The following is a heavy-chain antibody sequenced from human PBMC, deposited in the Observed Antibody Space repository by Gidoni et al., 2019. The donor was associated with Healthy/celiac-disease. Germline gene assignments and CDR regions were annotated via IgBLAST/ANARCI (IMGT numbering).Heavy chain of an antibody. CDR3: ARGRKRITIFGVVSDYYYGMDV. J-gene: IGHJ6*02. V-gene: IGHV1-8*01. D-gene: IGHD3-3*01. Sequence: QVQLVQSGAEVKKPGASVKVSCKASGYTFTSYDINWVRQATGQGLEWMGWMNPNSGNQGYAQKFQGRVTMTRNTSISTAYMELSSLRSEDTAVYYCARGRKRITIFGVVSDYYYGMDVWGQGTTVTVSS. CDR1: GYTFTSYD. CDR2: MNPNSGNQ.